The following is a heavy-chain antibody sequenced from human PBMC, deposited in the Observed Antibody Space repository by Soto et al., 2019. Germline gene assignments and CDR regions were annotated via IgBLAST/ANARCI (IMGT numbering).Heavy chain of an antibody. J-gene: IGHJ4*02. Sequence: GGSLRLSCAASGFTFSNYGMHWVRQAPGKGLEWVAVIWYDGNNKYYADSVKGRFTISRDNSNNTLYLQMNSLRAEDTAVYYCAXAPPYDILTGYLYYFDYWGQGTLVTVSS. V-gene: IGHV3-33*06. D-gene: IGHD3-9*01. CDR3: AXAPPYDILTGYLYYFDY. CDR1: GFTFSNYG. CDR2: IWYDGNNK.